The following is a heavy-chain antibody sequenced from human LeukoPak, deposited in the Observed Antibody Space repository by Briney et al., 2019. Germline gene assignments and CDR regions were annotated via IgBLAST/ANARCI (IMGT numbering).Heavy chain of an antibody. CDR1: GFTFSTAS. CDR2: FDTGFGT. V-gene: IGHV3-23*01. CDR3: ARVQLELVWYYYYYMDV. Sequence: GGSLRLSCAASGFTFSTASLHWVRQAPGRGLEWVSAFDTGFGTYYPDSLKGRFTISRDNSKNTLFLQMNSLRAEDTAVYYCARVQLELVWYYYYYMDVRGKGTTVTVS. D-gene: IGHD1-7*01. J-gene: IGHJ6*03.